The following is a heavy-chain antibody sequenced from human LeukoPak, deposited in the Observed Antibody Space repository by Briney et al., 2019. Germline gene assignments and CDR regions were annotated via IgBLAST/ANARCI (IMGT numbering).Heavy chain of an antibody. CDR3: ARVSTARPHEGWFDP. CDR1: GFTFSSYS. CDR2: ISSSSSNI. D-gene: IGHD5/OR15-5a*01. Sequence: GGSLRLSCAASGFTFSSYSMNWVRQAPGKGLEWVSSISSSSSNIYYADSVKGRFTISRDNAKNSLYLQMNSLRVEDTAVYYCARVSTARPHEGWFDPWGQGTLVSVSS. J-gene: IGHJ5*02. V-gene: IGHV3-21*01.